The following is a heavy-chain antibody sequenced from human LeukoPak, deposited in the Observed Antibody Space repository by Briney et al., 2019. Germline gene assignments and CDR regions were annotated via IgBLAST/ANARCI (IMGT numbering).Heavy chain of an antibody. D-gene: IGHD6-19*01. V-gene: IGHV3-23*01. Sequence: PGGSLRLSCAASGFTFSSYAMSWVRQAPGKGLEWVSAISGSGGSTYYADSVKGRFIISRDNSKNTLSLQMDSLRVEDTAVYYCARSPITGWDWGQGTLVTVSS. J-gene: IGHJ4*02. CDR3: ARSPITGWD. CDR1: GFTFSSYA. CDR2: ISGSGGST.